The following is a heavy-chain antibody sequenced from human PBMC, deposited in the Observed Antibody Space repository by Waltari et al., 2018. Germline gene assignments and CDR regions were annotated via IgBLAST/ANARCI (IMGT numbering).Heavy chain of an antibody. Sequence: EVQLLESGGGLVQPGGSLRLSCAASGFTFSSYAMSWVRQAPGKGVEGVSAISGSGGSTYYADSVKGRFTISRDNSKNTLYLQMNSLRAEDTAVYYCAKGGMVVTGSYYYYGMDVWGQGTTVTVSS. CDR1: GFTFSSYA. V-gene: IGHV3-23*01. J-gene: IGHJ6*02. CDR2: ISGSGGST. CDR3: AKGGMVVTGSYYYYGMDV. D-gene: IGHD2-15*01.